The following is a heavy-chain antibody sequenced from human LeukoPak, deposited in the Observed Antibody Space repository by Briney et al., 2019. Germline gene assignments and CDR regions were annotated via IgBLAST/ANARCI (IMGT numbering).Heavy chain of an antibody. CDR2: IYYSGST. D-gene: IGHD3-16*01. Sequence: SETLSLTCTVSGGSISSSSNYWGWIRQPPGKGLEWIGTIYYSGSTYYNPSLKSRVTISVDTSKLQSSLMLTSVTAADTAVYYCARHGSYYYYMDVWGKGTTVTVSS. V-gene: IGHV4-39*01. J-gene: IGHJ6*03. CDR3: ARHGSYYYYMDV. CDR1: GGSISSSSNY.